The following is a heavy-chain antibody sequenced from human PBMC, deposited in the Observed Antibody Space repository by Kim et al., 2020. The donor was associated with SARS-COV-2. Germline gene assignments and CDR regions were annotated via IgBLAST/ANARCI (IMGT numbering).Heavy chain of an antibody. J-gene: IGHJ4*02. CDR1: GFTVSSNY. CDR2: IYSGGST. D-gene: IGHD3-22*01. CDR3: ARIYEKGVFDY. V-gene: IGHV3-53*01. Sequence: GGSLRLSCAASGFTVSSNYMSWVRRAPGKGLEWVSVIYSGGSTYYADSVKGRFTISRDNSKNTLYLQMNSLRAEDTAVYYCARIYEKGVFDYWGQGTLVTVSS.